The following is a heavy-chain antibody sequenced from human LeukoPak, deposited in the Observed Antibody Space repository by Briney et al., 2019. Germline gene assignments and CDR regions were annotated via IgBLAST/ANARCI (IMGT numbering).Heavy chain of an antibody. CDR3: ARDSSGY. D-gene: IGHD6-19*01. CDR2: VYYSGST. J-gene: IGHJ4*02. CDR1: SGSIGSSSNY. Sequence: KTSETLSLTCTVSSGSIGSSSNYWGWIRQAPGKGLEWIGNVYYSGSTFYNPSLKSRVTMSVDTSKNQFSLKLSSVTAADAAVYYCARDSSGYWGQGTLVTVSS. V-gene: IGHV4-39*07.